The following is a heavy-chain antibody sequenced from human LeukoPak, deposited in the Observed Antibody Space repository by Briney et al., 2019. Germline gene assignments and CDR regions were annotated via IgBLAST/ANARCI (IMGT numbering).Heavy chain of an antibody. V-gene: IGHV4-59*08. D-gene: IGHD5-24*01. J-gene: IGHJ4*02. Sequence: SETLSLTCTVSGGSMSSYYWSWIRQPPGKGLEWIGYIYYSGSTKYNPSLKSRVTISVDTSKNQFSLKLSSVAAADTAVYYCATGARVGYNLEPFDYWGQGTLVTVPS. CDR1: GGSMSSYY. CDR3: ATGARVGYNLEPFDY. CDR2: IYYSGST.